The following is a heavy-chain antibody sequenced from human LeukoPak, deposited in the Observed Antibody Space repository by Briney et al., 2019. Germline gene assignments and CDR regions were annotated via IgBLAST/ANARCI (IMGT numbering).Heavy chain of an antibody. Sequence: GGSLRLSCAASGFSISAYSMSWVRQAPGKGLEWVANIKQDGSEKYYVDSVKGRFTISRDNAYNSLYLQMGTLRAEDTAVYYCTTSRTFDYWGQGTLVTVSS. J-gene: IGHJ4*02. CDR3: TTSRTFDY. CDR2: IKQDGSEK. D-gene: IGHD4-11*01. V-gene: IGHV3-7*03. CDR1: GFSISAYS.